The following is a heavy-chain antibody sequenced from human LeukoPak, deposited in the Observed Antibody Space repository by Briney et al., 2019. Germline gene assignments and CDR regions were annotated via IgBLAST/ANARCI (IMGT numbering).Heavy chain of an antibody. CDR3: AKLRNSGYDHDAFDI. V-gene: IGHV3-23*01. CDR2: VSGSGGGT. Sequence: GGSLRLSCAASGFTFSSYEMNWVRQAPGKGLEWVSTVSGSGGGTFYADSVKGRFTISRDNSKNTIYLQINSLRAEDTAVYYCAKLRNSGYDHDAFDIWGQGTMVTVSS. D-gene: IGHD5-12*01. CDR1: GFTFSSYE. J-gene: IGHJ3*02.